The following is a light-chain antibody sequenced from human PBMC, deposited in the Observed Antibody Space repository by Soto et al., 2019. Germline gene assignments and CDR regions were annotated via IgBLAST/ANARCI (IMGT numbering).Light chain of an antibody. J-gene: IGKJ1*01. V-gene: IGKV1-5*03. Sequence: DIQMTQSPSALSSSLVYRFTITCRASQSISSWLAWYQQKPGKAPKLLIYKASSLESGVPSRFSGSGSGTEFTLTISSLQPDDFATYYCQQYSSYWTFGQGTKVDIK. CDR3: QQYSSYWT. CDR1: QSISSW. CDR2: KAS.